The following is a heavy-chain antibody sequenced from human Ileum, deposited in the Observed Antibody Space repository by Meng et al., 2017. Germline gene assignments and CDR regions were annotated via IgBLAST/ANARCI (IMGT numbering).Heavy chain of an antibody. D-gene: IGHD6-13*01. CDR1: GFTFSTYW. Sequence: GESLKISCAASGFTFSTYWMTWVRQAPGKGLEWVANIKQDGSEKYYVDSVKGRFSISRDNAKNSLYLQMNSLRAEDTAVYYCARVYRSSSGYGMDVWGQGTTVTVSS. V-gene: IGHV3-7*01. CDR3: ARVYRSSSGYGMDV. J-gene: IGHJ6*02. CDR2: IKQDGSEK.